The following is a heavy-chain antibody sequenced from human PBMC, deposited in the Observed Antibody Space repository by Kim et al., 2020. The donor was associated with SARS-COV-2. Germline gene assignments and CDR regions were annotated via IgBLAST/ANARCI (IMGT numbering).Heavy chain of an antibody. D-gene: IGHD2-21*01. Sequence: SETLSLTCAVYGGSLSGYYWSWSRQHPGKGVVGFGETNHSGSTNYNQSPKSRVTISVDTTTNQLFLKLSSLTAAATAVYYCARVSDCRTLSMD. J-gene: IGHJ6*01. CDR2: TNHSGST. V-gene: IGHV4-34*01. CDR1: GGSLSGYY. CDR3: ARVSDCRTLSMD.